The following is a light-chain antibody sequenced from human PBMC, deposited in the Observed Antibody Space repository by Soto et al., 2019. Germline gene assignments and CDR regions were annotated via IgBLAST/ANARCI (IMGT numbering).Light chain of an antibody. CDR3: QQRSNWPWT. V-gene: IGKV3D-20*02. J-gene: IGKJ1*01. CDR2: DAS. Sequence: EIVLTQSPGTLSLSPGERATLSCRASQSVSSSYLVWYQQKPGQAPRLLIYDASNRATGIAPRFRGSGSGTDFTLTISSLEPEDFALYYCQQRSNWPWTFGQGTKVDIK. CDR1: QSVSSSY.